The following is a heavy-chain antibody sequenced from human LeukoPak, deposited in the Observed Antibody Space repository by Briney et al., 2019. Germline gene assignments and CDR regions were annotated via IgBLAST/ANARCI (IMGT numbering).Heavy chain of an antibody. CDR1: GFTFSSYS. Sequence: GGSLRLSCAASGFTFSSYSMNWVRQAPGKGLEWVSSITSDDYIYYADSVKGRFTISRDNTKSSLYLQMSSLRAEDTAVYYCARELSTGIDLDYWGQGTLVTVSS. J-gene: IGHJ4*02. V-gene: IGHV3-21*01. CDR2: ITSDDYI. CDR3: ARELSTGIDLDY. D-gene: IGHD2-21*01.